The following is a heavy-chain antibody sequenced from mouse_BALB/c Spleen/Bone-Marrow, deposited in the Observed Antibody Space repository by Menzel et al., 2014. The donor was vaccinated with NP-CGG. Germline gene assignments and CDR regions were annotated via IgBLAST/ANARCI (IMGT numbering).Heavy chain of an antibody. CDR3: AFNSYWFFDV. Sequence: QVQLQQSGSVLERPGASVKLSCKASGYTFTSSWMHWAKQRPGQGLEWIGEILPGSGSTNHNEKFKGKATFTADTSSNTAYLQLGSLTSEDSAVYYCAFNSYWFFDVWGAGTTSSASS. V-gene: IGHV1S130*01. CDR2: ILPGSGST. J-gene: IGHJ1*01. CDR1: GYTFTSSW.